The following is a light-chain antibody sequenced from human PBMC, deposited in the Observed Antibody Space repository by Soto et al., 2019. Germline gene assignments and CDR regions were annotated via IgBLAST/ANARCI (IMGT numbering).Light chain of an antibody. CDR2: DNN. J-gene: IGLJ2*01. CDR3: GTWDSSLSAGV. CDR1: SSNIGNKY. V-gene: IGLV1-51*01. Sequence: QSVLTQPPSVSAAPGQKVTISCSGSSSNIGNKYVSWYQQLPGTAPKLLIYDNNKRPSGIPDRFSGSKSGTSATLGITGLQTGDEADYYGGTWDSSLSAGVFGGGTKLTVL.